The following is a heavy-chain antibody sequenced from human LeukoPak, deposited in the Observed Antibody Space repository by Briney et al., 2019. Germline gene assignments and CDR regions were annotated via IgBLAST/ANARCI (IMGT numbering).Heavy chain of an antibody. CDR3: ARDPGFGELYFDY. V-gene: IGHV3-7*01. Sequence: GGSLRLSCAASGFTFNSSWMSWVRQAPGKGLEWVANIKQDGSEKYYVDSVKGRFTISRDNAKNSLYLQKNSLRAEDTAVYYCARDPGFGELYFDYWGQGTLVTVSS. CDR2: IKQDGSEK. D-gene: IGHD3-10*01. CDR1: GFTFNSSW. J-gene: IGHJ4*02.